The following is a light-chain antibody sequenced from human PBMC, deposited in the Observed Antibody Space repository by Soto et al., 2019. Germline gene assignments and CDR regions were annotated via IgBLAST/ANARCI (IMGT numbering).Light chain of an antibody. CDR2: GAS. J-gene: IGKJ1*01. CDR1: QSVSSSY. CDR3: QQHGSSRT. Sequence: EIVLTQSPGTLSLSPGERATLSCRASQSVSSSYLAWYQQKPGQAPRLLIYGASSRATGIPDRFSGSGSGIDFTLTISRLEPEDFAVYYCQQHGSSRTFGQGTKVEIK. V-gene: IGKV3-20*01.